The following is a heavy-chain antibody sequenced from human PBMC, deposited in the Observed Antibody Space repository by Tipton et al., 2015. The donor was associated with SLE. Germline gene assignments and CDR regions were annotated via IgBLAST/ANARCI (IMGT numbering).Heavy chain of an antibody. J-gene: IGHJ3*02. Sequence: TLSLTCTVSGGSISRGDYYWSWIRQPPGKGLEWIGYIYYSGSTYYNPSLKSRVTISVDTSKNQFSLKLSSVTAADTAVYYCARDLPQYGAFDIWGQGTMVTVSS. CDR3: ARDLPQYGAFDI. CDR2: IYYSGST. CDR1: GGSISRGDYY. D-gene: IGHD2-8*01. V-gene: IGHV4-30-4*02.